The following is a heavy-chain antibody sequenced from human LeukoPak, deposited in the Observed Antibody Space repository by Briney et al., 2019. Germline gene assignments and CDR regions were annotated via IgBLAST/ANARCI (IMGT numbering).Heavy chain of an antibody. J-gene: IGHJ6*04. Sequence: GGSLRLSCAASGFTFSDYYMSWIRQAPGKGLEWVSYISSSYTNYADSVKGRFTISRDNAENSLYLQMNSLRAEVTAVYYCARDGSGPYYYYGMDVWGKGTTVTVSS. CDR1: GFTFSDYY. V-gene: IGHV3-11*06. CDR3: ARDGSGPYYYYGMDV. D-gene: IGHD3-10*01. CDR2: ISSSYT.